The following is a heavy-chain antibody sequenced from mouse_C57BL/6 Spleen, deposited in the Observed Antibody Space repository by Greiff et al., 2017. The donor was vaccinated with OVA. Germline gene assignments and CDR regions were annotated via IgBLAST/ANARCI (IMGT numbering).Heavy chain of an antibody. CDR3: ARHYSNYGWYFDV. CDR1: GYTFTSYW. V-gene: IGHV1-61*01. CDR2: IYPSASET. Sequence: QVQLKQPGAELVRPGSSVKLSCKASGYTFTSYWMDWVKQRPGQGLEWIGNIYPSASETHSNQKFKDKATLTVDKSSSTAYLQLSSLTSGGSAVYYCARHYSNYGWYFDVWGTGTTVTVSS. D-gene: IGHD2-5*01. J-gene: IGHJ1*03.